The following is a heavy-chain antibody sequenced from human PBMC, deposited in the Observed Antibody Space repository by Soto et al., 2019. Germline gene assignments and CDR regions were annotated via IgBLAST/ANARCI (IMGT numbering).Heavy chain of an antibody. V-gene: IGHV1-46*01. Sequence: ASVKVSCKASGYTFITYYMNWVRQAPGQGLEWMGMINPSGGSTSYAQKFQDTATMTRDTSTSTVYMEPSSLRSEDTAVYYCAREDTANGGAFDVWGQGTMVTVSS. CDR1: GYTFITYY. CDR2: INPSGGST. CDR3: AREDTANGGAFDV. J-gene: IGHJ3*01. D-gene: IGHD5-18*01.